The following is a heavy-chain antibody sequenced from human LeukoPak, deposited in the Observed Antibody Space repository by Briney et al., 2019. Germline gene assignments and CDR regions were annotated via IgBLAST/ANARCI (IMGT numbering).Heavy chain of an antibody. J-gene: IGHJ4*02. Sequence: GASVKVSCKTSGYTFTSHYVHWVRQAPGQGLEWMGAINPSGGSTNYAQKFQGRVTMTRDTSTSTVYMEVSSLISDDTAVYYCAREIALAGKTFDYWGQGILVTVSS. D-gene: IGHD6-19*01. V-gene: IGHV1-46*01. CDR1: GYTFTSHY. CDR2: INPSGGST. CDR3: AREIALAGKTFDY.